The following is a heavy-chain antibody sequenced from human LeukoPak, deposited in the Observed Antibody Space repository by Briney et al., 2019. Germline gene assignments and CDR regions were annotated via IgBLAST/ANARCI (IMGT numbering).Heavy chain of an antibody. D-gene: IGHD3-22*01. V-gene: IGHV3-23*01. Sequence: GGSLRLSCAASGFTFTNYAMSWVRQAPGKGLEWVSTISGSGSNTYYADSVKGRFTISRDNSKSTLYLQMNSLRAEDTAVYYCARTHSGYYSPFGYWGQGTLVTVSS. CDR3: ARTHSGYYSPFGY. CDR1: GFTFTNYA. CDR2: ISGSGSNT. J-gene: IGHJ4*02.